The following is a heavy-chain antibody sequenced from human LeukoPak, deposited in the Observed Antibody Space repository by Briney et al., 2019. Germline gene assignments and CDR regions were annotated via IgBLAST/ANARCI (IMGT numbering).Heavy chain of an antibody. D-gene: IGHD3-16*02. CDR3: AREPPSTYRFDY. CDR1: GYSFATYY. CDR2: INPSGGST. J-gene: IGHJ4*02. V-gene: IGHV1-46*01. Sequence: GASVKVSCKASGYSFATYYIHWVRQAPGQGLEWMGIINPSGGSTTYAQKFLGRVTMTRDTSTSTVYMELTSLRSEDTAVYYCAREPPSTYRFDYWGQGTLVTVSS.